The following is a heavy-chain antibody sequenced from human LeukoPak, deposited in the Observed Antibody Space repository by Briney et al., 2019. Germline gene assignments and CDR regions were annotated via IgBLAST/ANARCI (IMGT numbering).Heavy chain of an antibody. V-gene: IGHV4-4*02. CDR3: ARSEVGYGVLRPDY. CDR2: IYHDGST. Sequence: SETLSLTCAVSGGSISSNNWWIWVRQSPEKGLEWIGEIYHDGSTNYNPSLKSRVTISMDKSKNQLSLKLNFVTAADTAVYYCARSEVGYGVLRPDYWGQGTLVTVSS. J-gene: IGHJ4*02. CDR1: GGSISSNNW. D-gene: IGHD4-17*01.